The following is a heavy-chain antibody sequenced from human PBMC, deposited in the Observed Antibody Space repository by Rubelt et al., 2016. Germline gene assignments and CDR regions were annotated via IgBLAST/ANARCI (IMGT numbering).Heavy chain of an antibody. CDR2: ISYDGSGK. CDR1: GFTFNSYT. CDR3: ARYKCSGGSCYATFDC. J-gene: IGHJ4*02. V-gene: IGHV3-30*04. Sequence: GGGVVQPGRSLRLSCAASGFTFNSYTMHWFRQAPGEGLEWVAVISYDGSGKYSADSVKGRFTISRDNSKNTLYLQMNSLRAEDTAVYYCARYKCSGGSCYATFDCWGQGTLVTVSS. D-gene: IGHD2-15*01.